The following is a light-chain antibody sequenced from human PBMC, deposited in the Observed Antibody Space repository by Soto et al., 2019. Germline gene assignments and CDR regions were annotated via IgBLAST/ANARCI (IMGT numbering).Light chain of an antibody. V-gene: IGKV1-39*01. Sequence: DLQMTQSPSSLSASVGDRVTITCRASQSISTYLNWYQQKPGKAPNLLIYAASSLQSGVPSRFSGSGSGTDFTLTISSLRPEDFATYYCQQSYSTPFTFGPGTTVDIK. CDR1: QSISTY. CDR3: QQSYSTPFT. CDR2: AAS. J-gene: IGKJ3*01.